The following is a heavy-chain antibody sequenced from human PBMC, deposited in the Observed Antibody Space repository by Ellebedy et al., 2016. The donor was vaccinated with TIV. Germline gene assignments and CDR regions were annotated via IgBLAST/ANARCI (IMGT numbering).Heavy chain of an antibody. Sequence: AASVKVSCKDSGGTFSSYVISWVRQAPGQGLEWIGGILPIFGAANYAQKFQGRVSITADDSTSTAYMELSGLRSEDTAVYFCARAESGGYAWDYWGQGTLVTVSS. CDR1: GGTFSSYV. J-gene: IGHJ4*02. D-gene: IGHD5-12*01. CDR3: ARAESGGYAWDY. V-gene: IGHV1-69*13. CDR2: ILPIFGAA.